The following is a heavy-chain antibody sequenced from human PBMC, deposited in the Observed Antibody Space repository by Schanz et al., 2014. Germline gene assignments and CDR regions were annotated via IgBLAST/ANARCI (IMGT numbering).Heavy chain of an antibody. CDR1: GYTFTTYY. Sequence: QVQWVQSGADVKKPGTAVKVSCKASGYTFTTYYMLWVRQAPGQGLEWMGIINPSGGSTRYGQKFQCRITVTTDTSTSTVYLELSSLRSDDTAVYYCGRGFSRSYIDFWGQGTLITVSS. J-gene: IGHJ4*02. V-gene: IGHV1-46*03. D-gene: IGHD6-6*01. CDR3: GRGFSRSYIDF. CDR2: INPSGGST.